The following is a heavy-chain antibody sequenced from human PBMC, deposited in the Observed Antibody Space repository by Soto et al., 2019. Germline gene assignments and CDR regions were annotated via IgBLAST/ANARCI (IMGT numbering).Heavy chain of an antibody. D-gene: IGHD5-18*01. J-gene: IGHJ4*02. CDR3: AKEQWLIQGHFDY. CDR2: ISVSGETT. CDR1: GFSFTNYA. V-gene: IGHV3-23*01. Sequence: EVQLLESGRGLVRPGGSLRLSCAASGFSFTNYAMSWVRQAPGKGLKWLSAISVSGETTYYADSVRGRFTISRDNSRATVFLQMSNLRAENTALYYCAKEQWLIQGHFDYWGQGILVTVSS.